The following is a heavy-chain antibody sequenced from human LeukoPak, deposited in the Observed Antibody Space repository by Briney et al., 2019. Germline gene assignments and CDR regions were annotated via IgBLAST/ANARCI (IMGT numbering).Heavy chain of an antibody. J-gene: IGHJ6*03. CDR2: MRPNSSNT. CDR3: AGGVRRGGFGSYYYSMDV. D-gene: IGHD2-15*01. CDR1: GYTFTSFD. V-gene: IGHV1-8*01. Sequence: ASVKLSCKASGYTFTSFDINSVRESTGHGLEWMGGMRPNSSNTGYAQKCQGRVTMTRNATISTAYMELSSLISEDTAVHYCAGGVRRGGFGSYYYSMDVWGKGTTVTVSS.